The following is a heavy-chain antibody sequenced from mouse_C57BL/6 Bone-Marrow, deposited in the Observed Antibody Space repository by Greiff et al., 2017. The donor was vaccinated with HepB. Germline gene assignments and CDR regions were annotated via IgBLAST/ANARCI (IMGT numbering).Heavy chain of an antibody. V-gene: IGHV1-4*01. D-gene: IGHD1-1*01. Sequence: VKLVESGAELARPGASVKMSCKASGYTFTSYTMHWVKQRPGPGLEWIGYINPSSGYTKYNQKFKDKATLTADKSSSTAYMQLSSLTSEDSAVYYCARSNYGSPYAMDYWGQGTSVTVSS. CDR3: ARSNYGSPYAMDY. CDR2: INPSSGYT. J-gene: IGHJ4*01. CDR1: GYTFTSYT.